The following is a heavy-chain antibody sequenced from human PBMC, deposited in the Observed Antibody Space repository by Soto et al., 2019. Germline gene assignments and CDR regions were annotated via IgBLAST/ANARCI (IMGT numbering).Heavy chain of an antibody. V-gene: IGHV3-33*01. CDR3: ARDGYCSGGSCYSVPVFVY. CDR1: GFTFSSYG. CDR2: IWYDGSNK. D-gene: IGHD2-15*01. Sequence: QVQLVESGGGVVQPGRSLRLSCAASGFTFSSYGMHWVRQAPGKGLEWVAVIWYDGSNKYYADSVKGRFTISRDNSKNTLYLQMSGLRAEDTAVYYCARDGYCSGGSCYSVPVFVYWGQGTLVTVSS. J-gene: IGHJ4*02.